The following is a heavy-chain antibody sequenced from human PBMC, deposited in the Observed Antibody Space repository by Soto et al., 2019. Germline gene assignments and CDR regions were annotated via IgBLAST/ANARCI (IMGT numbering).Heavy chain of an antibody. CDR2: ITPFNGDV. Sequence: QLPLVQAGAEVKKPGSTVTVSCKALGNTFTYRYLHWVRQAPGQALEWMGWITPFNGDVHYAQKFQERVTITRDRSINTAYMRMSSLRSEDTAMYYCASGGAGSGPFTWELPDHWGQGTLVTVSS. CDR1: GNTFTYRY. V-gene: IGHV1-45*02. J-gene: IGHJ4*02. D-gene: IGHD1-26*01. CDR3: ASGGAGSGPFTWELPDH.